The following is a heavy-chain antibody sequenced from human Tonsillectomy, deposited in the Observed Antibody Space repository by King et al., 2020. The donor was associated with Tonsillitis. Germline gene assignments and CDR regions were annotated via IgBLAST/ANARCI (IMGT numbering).Heavy chain of an antibody. CDR1: GGTFSSYA. CDR3: AREGGSGGSCYSRWFDP. J-gene: IGHJ5*02. Sequence: VQLVQSGAEVKKPGSSVKVSCKASGGTFSSYAISWVRQAPGQGLEWMGRIIPILGIANYAQKFQGRVTITADKSTSTAYMELSSLRSEDTAVYYCAREGGSGGSCYSRWFDPWGQGTLVTVSS. D-gene: IGHD2-15*01. CDR2: IIPILGIA. V-gene: IGHV1-69*09.